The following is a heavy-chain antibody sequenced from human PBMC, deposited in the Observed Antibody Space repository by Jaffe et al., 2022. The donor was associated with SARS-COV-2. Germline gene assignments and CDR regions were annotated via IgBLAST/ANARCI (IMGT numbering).Heavy chain of an antibody. J-gene: IGHJ4*02. V-gene: IGHV3-48*02. Sequence: EVQLVESGGALVQPGGSLRLSCAASGFTFSNYAMTWVRQAPGKGLEWVSYISASGSNIDYADSVKGRLTISRDNAKNSLSLQMNSLRDEDTAVYYCARVKGNYFDSNFDFWGQGTLVTVSS. CDR3: ARVKGNYFDSNFDF. CDR2: ISASGSNI. CDR1: GFTFSNYA. D-gene: IGHD3-22*01.